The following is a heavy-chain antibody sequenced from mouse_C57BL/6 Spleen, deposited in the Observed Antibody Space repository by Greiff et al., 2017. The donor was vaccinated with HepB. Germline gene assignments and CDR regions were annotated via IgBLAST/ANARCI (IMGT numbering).Heavy chain of an antibody. J-gene: IGHJ4*01. CDR1: GYTFTDYY. Sequence: EVQLQQSGPELVKPGASVKISCKASGYTFTDYYMNWVKQSHGKSLEWIGDINPNNGGTSYNQKFKGKATLTVDKSSSTAYMELRSLTSEDSAVYYCARNGNYVGDYWGQGTSVTVSS. CDR2: INPNNGGT. CDR3: ARNGNYVGDY. V-gene: IGHV1-26*01. D-gene: IGHD2-1*01.